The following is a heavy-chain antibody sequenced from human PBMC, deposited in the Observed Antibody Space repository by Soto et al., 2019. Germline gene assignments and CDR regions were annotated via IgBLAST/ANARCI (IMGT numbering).Heavy chain of an antibody. CDR1: DTPITGSH. J-gene: IGHJ4*02. Sequence: PADTRSLTVRVSDTPITGSHWSWFGQPPGKALEWIGDVYYSGSTNYIRSLQGRVTISPDTSKNGSSLNLKSVTAADTAVYFCVRGWGCVGDTYFVTWGQGSPVTVSS. D-gene: IGHD3-10*01. CDR2: VYYSGST. CDR3: VRGWGCVGDTYFVT. V-gene: IGHV4-59*01.